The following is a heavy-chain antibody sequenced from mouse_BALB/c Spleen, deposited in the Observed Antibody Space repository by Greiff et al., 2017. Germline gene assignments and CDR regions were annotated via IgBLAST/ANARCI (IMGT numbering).Heavy chain of an antibody. CDR3: ASQGGGDY. CDR2: ISYSGST. J-gene: IGHJ4*01. Sequence: EVQLQQSGPGLVKPSQSLSLTCTVTGYSITSDYAWNWIRQFPGNKLEWMGYISYSGSTSYNPSLKSRISITRDTSKNQFFLQLNSVTTEDTATYYCASQGGGDYWGQGTSVTVSS. V-gene: IGHV3-2*02. CDR1: GYSITSDYA.